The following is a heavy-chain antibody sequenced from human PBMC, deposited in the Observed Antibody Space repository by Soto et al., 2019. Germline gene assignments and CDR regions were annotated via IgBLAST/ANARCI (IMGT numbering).Heavy chain of an antibody. CDR3: AKGKVSYIYYSGMDV. D-gene: IGHD1-26*01. Sequence: QVQLVQSGAEVKKPGSSVKVSCKASGGTFSSYSISWVRQAPGQGLEWMGGIIPIFGTANYAQKFRGRVTITADKSTSTAYMEMSSLRSDDTAVYYCAKGKVSYIYYSGMDVWGQGTTVTISS. V-gene: IGHV1-69*06. J-gene: IGHJ6*02. CDR1: GGTFSSYS. CDR2: IIPIFGTA.